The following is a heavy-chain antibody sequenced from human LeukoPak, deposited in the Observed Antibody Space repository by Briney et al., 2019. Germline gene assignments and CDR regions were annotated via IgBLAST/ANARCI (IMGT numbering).Heavy chain of an antibody. CDR3: TRDFRGLSWYFDY. CDR1: GFTFSTYN. D-gene: IGHD3-10*01. CDR2: ISAGSSTI. J-gene: IGHJ4*02. V-gene: IGHV3-48*01. Sequence: GGSLRLFCAASGFTFSTYNMNWVRQAPGKGLEWVSYISAGSSTIFYADSVKGRFTISRDNARDSLYLQMNSLRAEDTAVYYCTRDFRGLSWYFDYWGQGTLVTVSS.